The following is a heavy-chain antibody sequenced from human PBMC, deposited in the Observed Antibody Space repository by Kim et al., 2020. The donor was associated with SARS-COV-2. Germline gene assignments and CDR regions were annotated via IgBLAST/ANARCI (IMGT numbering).Heavy chain of an antibody. D-gene: IGHD3-10*01. V-gene: IGHV4-59*08. CDR2: INYSGST. CDR1: GGSISSNY. J-gene: IGHJ3*02. CDR3: ARLSKASGSDI. Sequence: SETLSLTCTVSGGSISSNYWTWIRQPPGKGLEWIGYINYSGSTDYNPSLKSRVTMSVDTSKNQFSLKVTSVTAADTAVYYCARLSKASGSDIWGQGTLVTVSS.